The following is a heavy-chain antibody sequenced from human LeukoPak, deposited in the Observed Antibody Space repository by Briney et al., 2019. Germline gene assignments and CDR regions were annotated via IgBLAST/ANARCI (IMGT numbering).Heavy chain of an antibody. CDR1: GFTFRSYG. Sequence: GGSLRLSCAASGFTFRSYGMSWVRQAPGKGLEWVSGISGSGGSTFYADSVKGRFTISRDNSKKSLYLQMNGLRPDDTALYYCAREGAIVGNAFDLWGLGTMVIVSS. J-gene: IGHJ3*01. V-gene: IGHV3-23*01. CDR2: ISGSGGST. CDR3: AREGAIVGNAFDL. D-gene: IGHD3-16*02.